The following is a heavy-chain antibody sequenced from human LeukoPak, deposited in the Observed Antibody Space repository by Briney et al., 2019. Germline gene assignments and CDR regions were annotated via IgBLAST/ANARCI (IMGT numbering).Heavy chain of an antibody. J-gene: IGHJ6*03. CDR3: ARDGFSSSDYYYYMDV. Sequence: ASVKVSCKASGYTFTGYYMHWVRQAPGQGLEWMGWMNPNSGNTGYAQKFQGRVTMTRNTSISTAYMELSSLRSEDTAVYYCARDGFSSSDYYYYMDVWGKGTTVTVSS. D-gene: IGHD6-6*01. V-gene: IGHV1-8*02. CDR1: GYTFTGYY. CDR2: MNPNSGNT.